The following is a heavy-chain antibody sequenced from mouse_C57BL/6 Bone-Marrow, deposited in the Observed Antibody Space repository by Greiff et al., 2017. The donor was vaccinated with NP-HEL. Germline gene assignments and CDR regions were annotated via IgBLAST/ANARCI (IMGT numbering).Heavy chain of an antibody. CDR3: ARARYYDYDLYAMDY. J-gene: IGHJ4*01. CDR1: GYTFTSYW. CDR2: IYPGSGST. V-gene: IGHV1-55*01. D-gene: IGHD2-4*01. Sequence: VQLQQPGAELVKPGASVKMSCKASGYTFTSYWITWVKQRPGQGLEWIGDIYPGSGSTNYNEKFKSKATLTVDTSSSTAYMQLSSLTSEDSAVYYCARARYYDYDLYAMDYWGQGTSVTVSS.